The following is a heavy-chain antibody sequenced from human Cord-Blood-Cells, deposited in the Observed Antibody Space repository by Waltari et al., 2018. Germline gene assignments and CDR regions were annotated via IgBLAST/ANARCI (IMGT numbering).Heavy chain of an antibody. CDR2: ISSSSSYI. CDR3: ARDRNDYYYYYMDV. Sequence: APGKGLEWVSSISSSSSYIYYADSVKGRFTISRDNAKNSLYLQMNSLRAEDTAVYYCARDRNDYYYYYMDVWGKGTTVTVSS. J-gene: IGHJ6*03. V-gene: IGHV3-21*01.